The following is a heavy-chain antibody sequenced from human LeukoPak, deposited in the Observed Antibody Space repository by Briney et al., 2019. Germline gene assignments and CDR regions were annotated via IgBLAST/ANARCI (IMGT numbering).Heavy chain of an antibody. V-gene: IGHV4-34*01. CDR2: INHSGST. CDR1: GGSFSGYY. Sequence: NPSETLSLTCAVYGGSFSGYYWSWIRQPPGKGLEWIGEINHSGSTNYNPSLKSRVTISVDTSKNQFSLKLSSVTAADTAVYYCARGRGSSSFWGQGTLDTVSS. J-gene: IGHJ4*02. CDR3: ARGRGSSSF. D-gene: IGHD6-6*01.